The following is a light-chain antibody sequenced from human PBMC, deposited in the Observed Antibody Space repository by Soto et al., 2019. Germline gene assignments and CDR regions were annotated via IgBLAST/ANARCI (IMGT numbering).Light chain of an antibody. V-gene: IGLV2-14*01. Sequence: QSALTQPASVSGSAGQSITISCSGTMRDVGAYNLVSWYQQHPGTAPKLIIYEVRNRPSGISSRCSGSRSGNTASLTISGLQSEDEGDYYCSAYTARSTLVFGGGTKLTV. CDR3: SAYTARSTLV. CDR2: EVR. J-gene: IGLJ3*02. CDR1: MRDVGAYNL.